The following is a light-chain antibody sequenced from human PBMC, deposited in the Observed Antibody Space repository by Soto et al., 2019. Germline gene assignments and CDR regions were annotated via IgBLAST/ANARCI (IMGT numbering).Light chain of an antibody. CDR2: DTN. CDR3: AAWDDSLNGPV. Sequence: QAVVTQPPSASGTPGQTVTISCSGSSSNIGLNDVHWYRQLSGTAPQILIYDTNQQATGVPDRFSGSRSGTSASLAIHGLQSEDEADYHCAAWDDSLNGPVFGGGTTVTVL. V-gene: IGLV1-44*01. J-gene: IGLJ2*01. CDR1: SSNIGLND.